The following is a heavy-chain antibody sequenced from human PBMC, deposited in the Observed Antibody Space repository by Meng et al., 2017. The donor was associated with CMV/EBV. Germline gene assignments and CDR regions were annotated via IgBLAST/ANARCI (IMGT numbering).Heavy chain of an antibody. CDR1: GFTFSGSA. J-gene: IGHJ4*02. V-gene: IGHV3-73*01. CDR3: ASSSGDY. D-gene: IGHD6-6*01. Sequence: LNLSCAASGFTFSGSAMHWVRQASGKGLEGVGRIRSKANSYATAYAASVKGRFTISRDDSKNTAYLQMNSLKTEDTAVYYCASSSGDYWGQGTLVTVSS. CDR2: IRSKANSYAT.